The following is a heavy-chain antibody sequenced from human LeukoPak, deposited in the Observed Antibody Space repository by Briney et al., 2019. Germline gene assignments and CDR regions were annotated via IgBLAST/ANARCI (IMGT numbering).Heavy chain of an antibody. J-gene: IGHJ4*02. CDR3: ARKEVYSSSWYAGYFDY. CDR2: ISYDGSNK. Sequence: GGSLRLSCAASGFTFSSYAMHWVRQAPGKGLEWVAVISYDGSNKYYADSAKGRFTISRDNSKNTLYLQMNSLRAEDTAVYYCARKEVYSSSWYAGYFDYWGQGTLVTVSS. CDR1: GFTFSSYA. V-gene: IGHV3-30-3*01. D-gene: IGHD6-13*01.